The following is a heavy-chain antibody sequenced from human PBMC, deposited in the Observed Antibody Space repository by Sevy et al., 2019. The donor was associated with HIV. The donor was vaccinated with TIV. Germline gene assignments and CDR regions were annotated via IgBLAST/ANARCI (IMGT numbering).Heavy chain of an antibody. CDR3: ATEYSYDY. CDR2: INSNSGAT. D-gene: IGHD4-4*01. V-gene: IGHV1-2*02. Sequence: ASVKVSCKASGHTFSGYYIQWVRQAPGQGFEWMGWINSNSGATSYAQKFQGRVTMTRDTSISTAYMELSRLRSDDTAVYYCATEYSYDYWGQGTLVTVSS. CDR1: GHTFSGYY. J-gene: IGHJ4*02.